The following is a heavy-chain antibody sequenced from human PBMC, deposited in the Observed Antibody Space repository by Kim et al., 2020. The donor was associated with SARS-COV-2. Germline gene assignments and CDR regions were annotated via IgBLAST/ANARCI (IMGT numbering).Heavy chain of an antibody. Sequence: SETLSLTCAVYGGSFSGYYWSWIRQPPGKGLEWIGEINHSGSTNYNPSLKSRVTISVDTSKNQFSLKLSSVTAADTAVYYCARGAREVRGVIRHWGQGTLVTVSS. J-gene: IGHJ4*02. CDR3: ARGAREVRGVIRH. D-gene: IGHD3-10*01. CDR1: GGSFSGYY. CDR2: INHSGST. V-gene: IGHV4-34*01.